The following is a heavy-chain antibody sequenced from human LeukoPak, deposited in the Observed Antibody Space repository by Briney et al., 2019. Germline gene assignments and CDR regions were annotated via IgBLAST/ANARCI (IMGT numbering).Heavy chain of an antibody. CDR1: GYTFTSYD. V-gene: IGHV1-8*01. J-gene: IGHJ3*02. D-gene: IGHD6-19*01. CDR3: ARVGIRHGSGWYRDAFDI. Sequence: ASVKVSCKASGYTFTSYDINWVRQATGQGLEWMGWMNPNSGNTGYAQKFQGRVTMTRNTSISTAYMELSSLRSEDTAVYYCARVGIRHGSGWYRDAFDIWGQGTMVTVSS. CDR2: MNPNSGNT.